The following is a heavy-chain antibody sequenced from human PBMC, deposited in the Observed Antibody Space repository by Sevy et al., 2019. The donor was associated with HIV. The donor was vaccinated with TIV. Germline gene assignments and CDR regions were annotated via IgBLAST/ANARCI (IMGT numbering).Heavy chain of an antibody. V-gene: IGHV3-49*03. D-gene: IGHD4-17*01. Sequence: GGSLRLSCTASGFTFGEYSMSWFRQAPGKGLEWVSFIRSEVYGGTTEYAAYVECRFTISRDDSKSIDYLQMSSLKTEETAVYYCTRGRRVYADYGVDYWGQGTLVTVSS. CDR3: TRGRRVYADYGVDY. CDR1: GFTFGEYS. J-gene: IGHJ4*02. CDR2: IRSEVYGGTT.